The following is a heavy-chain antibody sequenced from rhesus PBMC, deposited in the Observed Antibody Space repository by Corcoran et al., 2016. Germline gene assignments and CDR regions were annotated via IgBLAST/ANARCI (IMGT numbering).Heavy chain of an antibody. D-gene: IGHD4-29*01. CDR2: INGNSGST. CDR1: GASISSNW. Sequence: QVQLQESGPGLVKPSETLSLTCTVSGASISSNWWSWIRQVPGKGLEWIGEINGNSGSTNYTPPLKSRVTISKDASKNQLSLMLSSVTAADTAMYHCARGQAATPFDYWGQGVLVTVSS. CDR3: ARGQAATPFDY. J-gene: IGHJ4*01. V-gene: IGHV4-80*01.